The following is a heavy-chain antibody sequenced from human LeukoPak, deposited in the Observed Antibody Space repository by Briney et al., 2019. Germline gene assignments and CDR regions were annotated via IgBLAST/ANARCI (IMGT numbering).Heavy chain of an antibody. Sequence: SETLSLTCTVSGYSISSGYYWGWIRQPPGKGLEWIGSVYHSGSTYYNPSLKNRVTISVDTSKNQFSLQLNSVTPEDTAVYYYARDIGSSLDYWGQGTLVTVSS. CDR2: VYHSGST. CDR3: ARDIGSSLDY. J-gene: IGHJ4*02. V-gene: IGHV4-38-2*02. CDR1: GYSISSGYY. D-gene: IGHD6-6*01.